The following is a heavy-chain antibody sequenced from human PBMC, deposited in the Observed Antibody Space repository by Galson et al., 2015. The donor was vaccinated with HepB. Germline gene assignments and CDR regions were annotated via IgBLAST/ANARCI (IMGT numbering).Heavy chain of an antibody. J-gene: IGHJ4*02. V-gene: IGHV3-53*01. Sequence: SLRLSCAASGFTVSSNYMTWVRQAPGKGLEWVSIIYGDGRTYYADSAKGRFTISRDNSKNTVYLQMSSLRAEDTAVYYCARVPGEGYWGQGTLVTVSS. D-gene: IGHD3-10*01. CDR3: ARVPGEGY. CDR2: IYGDGRT. CDR1: GFTVSSNY.